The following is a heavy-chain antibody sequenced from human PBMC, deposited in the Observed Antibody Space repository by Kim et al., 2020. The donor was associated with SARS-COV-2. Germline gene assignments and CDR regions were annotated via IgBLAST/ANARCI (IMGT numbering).Heavy chain of an antibody. CDR2: IYHSGST. Sequence: LRRTLSLTCAVSGGSISSSNWWSWVRQPPGKGLEWIGEIYHSGSTNYNPSLKSRVTISVDKSKNQFSLKLSSVTAADTAVYYCAGRIAAAGIGLWYYGMDVWGQGTTVTVSS. CDR1: GGSISSSNW. D-gene: IGHD6-13*01. J-gene: IGHJ6*02. V-gene: IGHV4-4*02. CDR3: AGRIAAAGIGLWYYGMDV.